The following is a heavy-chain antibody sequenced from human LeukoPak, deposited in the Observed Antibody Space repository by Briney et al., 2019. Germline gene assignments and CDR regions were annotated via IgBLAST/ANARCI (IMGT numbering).Heavy chain of an antibody. V-gene: IGHV3-66*01. J-gene: IGHJ4*02. Sequence: PGGSLRLSCAASGLTVSKNYMSWVRQAPGRGLEWVSAMYDDGRTYYADSVKGRFTTSRDNSKNTLFLQMNSLRVEDTAVYYCARSDCSSCYLGVWYFFDYWGQGSLVSVSS. CDR3: ARSDCSSCYLGVWYFFDY. CDR2: MYDDGRT. D-gene: IGHD6-13*01. CDR1: GLTVSKNY.